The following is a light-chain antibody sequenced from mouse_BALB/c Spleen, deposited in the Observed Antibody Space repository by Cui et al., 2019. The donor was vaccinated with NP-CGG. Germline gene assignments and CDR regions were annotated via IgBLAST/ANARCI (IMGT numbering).Light chain of an antibody. CDR1: TGAVTTSNY. J-gene: IGLJ1*01. Sequence: QAVVTHGSALTTSPGETVTLTCRSSTGAVTTSNYANWVQEKPDHLFTGLIGGTKNRAPGVPARFSGSLIGDKAALTITGAQTEDEAIYFCALWYSNHWVFGGGTKLTVL. CDR3: ALWYSNHWV. CDR2: GTK. V-gene: IGLV1*01.